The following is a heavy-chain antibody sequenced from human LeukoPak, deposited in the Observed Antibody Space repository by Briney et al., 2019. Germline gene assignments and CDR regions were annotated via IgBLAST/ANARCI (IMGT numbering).Heavy chain of an antibody. D-gene: IGHD1-1*01. CDR3: ARGERSGSFDY. V-gene: IGHV1-46*01. J-gene: IGHJ4*02. CDR1: GYTLTFYH. CDR2: INPSGGSP. Sequence: ASVKVSCKASGYTLTFYHMHWARQAPGQGLECMGIINPSGGSPDYAQKFQGRVTMTTDTSTSTVYMELSSLRSEDTAVYYCARGERSGSFDYWGQGTLVTVSS.